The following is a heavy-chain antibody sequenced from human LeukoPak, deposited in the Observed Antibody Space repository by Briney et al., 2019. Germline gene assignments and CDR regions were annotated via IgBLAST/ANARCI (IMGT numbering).Heavy chain of an antibody. D-gene: IGHD2-2*01. V-gene: IGHV3-48*01. CDR2: ISSSSSTI. Sequence: GSLRLSCAASGFTFSSYSMNWVRQAPGKGLEWVSYISSSSSTIYYADSVKGRFTISRDNAKNSLYQQMNSLRAEDTAVYYCALGCSSTSCYFDYWGQGTLVTVSS. CDR1: GFTFSSYS. CDR3: ALGCSSTSCYFDY. J-gene: IGHJ4*02.